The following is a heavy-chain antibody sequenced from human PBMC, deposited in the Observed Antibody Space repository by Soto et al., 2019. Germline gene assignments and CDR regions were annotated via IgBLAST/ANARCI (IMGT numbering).Heavy chain of an antibody. Sequence: ASVKVSCKASGGTFSSYAISWVRQAPGQGLEWMGGIIPIFGTANYAQKFQGRVTITADESTSTAYMELSSLRFEDTAVYYCARAERWLQSYYFDYWGQGTLVTVSS. CDR2: IIPIFGTA. CDR1: GGTFSSYA. CDR3: ARAERWLQSYYFDY. J-gene: IGHJ4*02. D-gene: IGHD5-12*01. V-gene: IGHV1-69*13.